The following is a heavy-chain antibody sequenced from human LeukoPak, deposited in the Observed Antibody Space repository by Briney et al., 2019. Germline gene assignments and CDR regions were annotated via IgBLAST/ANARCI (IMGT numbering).Heavy chain of an antibody. CDR2: IHTSGST. J-gene: IGHJ4*02. CDR3: ARDRYYYDSSARYFDY. V-gene: IGHV4-4*07. CDR1: GGSISSYY. Sequence: SETLSLTCTVSGGSISSYYWSWIRQPAGKGLEWIGRIHTSGSTNYSPSLKSRVTMSVDTSKNQFSLKLSSVTAGDTAVYYCARDRYYYDSSARYFDYWGQGTLVTVSS. D-gene: IGHD3-22*01.